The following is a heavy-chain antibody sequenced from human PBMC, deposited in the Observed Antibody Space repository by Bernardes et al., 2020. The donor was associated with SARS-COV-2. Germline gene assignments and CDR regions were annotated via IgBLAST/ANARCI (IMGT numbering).Heavy chain of an antibody. V-gene: IGHV2-70*11. D-gene: IGHD5-18*01. CDR1: GFSLSTSGMC. CDR2: IAWDDDK. J-gene: IGHJ4*02. CDR3: ARVGYSYGSLGFDY. Sequence: SGPTLVKPTQTLTLTCTFSGFSLSTSGMCVSWIRQPPGKALEWLARIAWDDDKYYSTSLKTRLTISKDTSKNQVVLTMTNMDPVDTATYYCARVGYSYGSLGFDYWGQGTLVTVSS.